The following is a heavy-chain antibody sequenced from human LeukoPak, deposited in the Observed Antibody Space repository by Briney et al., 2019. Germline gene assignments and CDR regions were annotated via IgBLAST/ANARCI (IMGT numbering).Heavy chain of an antibody. CDR3: ARDLVGARAFDI. Sequence: PSETLSLTCAVSGGSISSSNWWSWVRQPPGKGLEWIGEIYHSGSTNYNPSLKSRVTISVDTSKNQFSLKLSSVTAADTAVYYCARDLVGARAFDIWGQGTMVTVSS. CDR1: GGSISSSNW. D-gene: IGHD1-26*01. J-gene: IGHJ3*02. CDR2: IYHSGST. V-gene: IGHV4-4*02.